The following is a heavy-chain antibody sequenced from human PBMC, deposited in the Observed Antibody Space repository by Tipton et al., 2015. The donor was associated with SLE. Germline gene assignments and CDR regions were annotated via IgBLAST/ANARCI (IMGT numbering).Heavy chain of an antibody. CDR2: ISYDGSNK. J-gene: IGHJ6*02. CDR3: ARSLAGGYYEGSV. D-gene: IGHD3-22*01. V-gene: IGHV3-30*04. CDR1: GFTFSSYA. Sequence: SLRLSCAASGFTFSSYAMHWVRQAPGKGLEWVAVISYDGSNKYYADSVKGRFTISRDNSKNTLYLQMNSLRAEDTAVYYCARSLAGGYYEGSVWGQGTTVTVSS.